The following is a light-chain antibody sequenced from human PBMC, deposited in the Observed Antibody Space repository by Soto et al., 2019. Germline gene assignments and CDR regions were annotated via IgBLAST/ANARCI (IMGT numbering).Light chain of an antibody. CDR3: AAWDDSLTIL. CDR1: SSNIASYS. J-gene: IGLJ2*01. V-gene: IGLV1-47*01. CDR2: ENN. Sequence: QSVLTQPPSASGTPGQTVTISCSGSSSNIASYSVYWYQQLPETAPKLLIYENNQRPSGVPDRFSGSKSDTSASLAIAGLRSGDEADYYCAAWDDSLTILFGGGTKLTVL.